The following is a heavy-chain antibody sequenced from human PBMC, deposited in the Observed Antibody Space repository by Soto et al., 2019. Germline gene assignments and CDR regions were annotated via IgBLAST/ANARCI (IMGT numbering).Heavy chain of an antibody. CDR2: IYYSGST. Sequence: KASETLSLTCTVSGGSVSSGSYYWSWIRQPPGKGLEWIGYIYYSGSTNYNPSLKSRVTISVDTSKNQFSVKLSPVTAADTAVYYCARDFEVRDPYGHYYYPMDVWGQGTTVTVSS. V-gene: IGHV4-61*01. J-gene: IGHJ6*02. CDR3: ARDFEVRDPYGHYYYPMDV. CDR1: GGSVSSGSYY. D-gene: IGHD3-10*01.